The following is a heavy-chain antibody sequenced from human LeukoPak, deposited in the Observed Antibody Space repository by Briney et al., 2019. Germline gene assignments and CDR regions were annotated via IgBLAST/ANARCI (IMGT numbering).Heavy chain of an antibody. CDR1: GYTFTSYD. CDR2: MNPNSGNT. V-gene: IGHV1-8*01. D-gene: IGHD6-13*01. Sequence: ASVKVSCKASGYTFTSYDVNWVRQATGQGLEWMGWMNPNSGNTGYAQKFQGRVTMTRNTSISTAYMELGSLRSEDTAVYYCAREPPQGSWWDWFDPWGQGTLVTVYS. J-gene: IGHJ5*02. CDR3: AREPPQGSWWDWFDP.